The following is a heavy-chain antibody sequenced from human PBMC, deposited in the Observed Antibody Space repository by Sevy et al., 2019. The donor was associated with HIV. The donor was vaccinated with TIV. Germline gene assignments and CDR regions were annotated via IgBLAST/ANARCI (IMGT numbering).Heavy chain of an antibody. CDR2: FKSTAYGGTV. D-gene: IGHD5-12*01. Sequence: GGSLRLSCTASGFTFGDYAMNWVRQAPGKGLEWVTFFKSTAYGGTVDHAASVKGRFTMSTDDSRDIVYLQMNALKTEDTGIYYCTRWLGAQSIFDYRRQGALVTVSS. J-gene: IGHJ4*02. CDR1: GFTFGDYA. V-gene: IGHV3-49*04. CDR3: TRWLGAQSIFDY.